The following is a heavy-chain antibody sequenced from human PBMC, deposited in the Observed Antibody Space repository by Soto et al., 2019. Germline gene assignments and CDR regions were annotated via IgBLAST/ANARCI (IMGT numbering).Heavy chain of an antibody. CDR1: GYTLTELS. D-gene: IGHD6-13*01. CDR2: FDPEDGET. V-gene: IGHV1-24*01. Sequence: ASVKVSCKVSGYTLTELSMHWVRPAPGKGLEWMGGFDPEDGETIYAQKFQGRVTMTEDTSTDTAYMELSSLRSEDTAVYYCATDNAPAAGSRRYYYYGLEVWAQGTTVTVSS. CDR3: ATDNAPAAGSRRYYYYGLEV. J-gene: IGHJ6*02.